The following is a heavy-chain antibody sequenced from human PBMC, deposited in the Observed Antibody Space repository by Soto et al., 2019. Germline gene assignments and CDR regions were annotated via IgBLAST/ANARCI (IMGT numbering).Heavy chain of an antibody. J-gene: IGHJ3*02. Sequence: QVQLQQWGAGLLKPSETLSLTCAVYGGSFSGYYWSWIRQPPGKGLEWIGEINHSGSTNYNPSLKSRVTISVDTSKNQFSLKLSSVTDADTAVYYCARNRGSMVRGARGAFDIWGQGTMVTVSS. CDR1: GGSFSGYY. CDR2: INHSGST. CDR3: ARNRGSMVRGARGAFDI. D-gene: IGHD3-10*01. V-gene: IGHV4-34*01.